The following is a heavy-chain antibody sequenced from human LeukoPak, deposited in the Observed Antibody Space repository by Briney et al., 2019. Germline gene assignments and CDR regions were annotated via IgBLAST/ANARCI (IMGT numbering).Heavy chain of an antibody. V-gene: IGHV1-69*06. CDR1: GGTFSSYA. D-gene: IGHD3-9*01. Sequence: GASVKVSCKASGGTFSSYAISWVRQAPGQGLEWMGGIIPIFGTANYAQKFQGRVTITADKSTSTAYMELSSLRSEDTAVYYCARGDNTYYDILTGYYIFDYWGQGTLVTASS. J-gene: IGHJ4*02. CDR3: ARGDNTYYDILTGYYIFDY. CDR2: IIPIFGTA.